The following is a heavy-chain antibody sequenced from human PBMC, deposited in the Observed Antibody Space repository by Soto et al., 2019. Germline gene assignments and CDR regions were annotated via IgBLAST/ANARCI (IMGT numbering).Heavy chain of an antibody. Sequence: EVQLVESGGGLIQPGGSLRLSCAVSGFTVSNNYMSWVRQAPGKGLEGVSVIYSGGYTAYGDSVKGRFTISRDNSKNKLILQRNSRTADAPAVYYCGHQPGGGGYWGQGTLVTVSS. CDR3: GHQPGGGGY. J-gene: IGHJ4*02. D-gene: IGHD3-10*01. CDR1: GFTVSNNY. CDR2: IYSGGYT. V-gene: IGHV3-53*01.